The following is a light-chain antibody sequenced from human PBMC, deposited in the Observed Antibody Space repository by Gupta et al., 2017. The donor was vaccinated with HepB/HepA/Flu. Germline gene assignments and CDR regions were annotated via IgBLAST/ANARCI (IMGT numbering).Light chain of an antibody. CDR1: QSVGSN. V-gene: IGKV6-21*01. J-gene: IGKJ5*01. Sequence: EVVLTQSPDFQSVTPNEKVTITCRASQSVGSNLHWYQQKPDQSPKLLIKYASQSFSGVPSRFSGSGSGTDFTLTINILEPEDAATYYCHQSKHLPITFGQGTRLEIK. CDR3: HQSKHLPIT. CDR2: YAS.